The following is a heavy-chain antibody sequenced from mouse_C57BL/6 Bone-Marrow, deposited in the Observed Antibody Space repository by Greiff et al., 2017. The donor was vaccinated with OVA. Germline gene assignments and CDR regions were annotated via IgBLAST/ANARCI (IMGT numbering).Heavy chain of an antibody. Sequence: VKLVESGAELVKPGASVKISCKASGYAFSSYWMNWVKQRPGKGLEWIGQIYPGDGDTNYNGKFKGKATLTADKSSSTAYMQLSSLTSEDSAVYFCARNYYGSSFHYFDYWGQGTTLTVSS. CDR1: GYAFSSYW. V-gene: IGHV1-80*01. CDR2: IYPGDGDT. CDR3: ARNYYGSSFHYFDY. J-gene: IGHJ2*01. D-gene: IGHD1-1*01.